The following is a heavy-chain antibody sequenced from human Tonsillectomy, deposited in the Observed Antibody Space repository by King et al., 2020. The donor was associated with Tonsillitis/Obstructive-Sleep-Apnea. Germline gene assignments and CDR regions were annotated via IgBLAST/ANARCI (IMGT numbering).Heavy chain of an antibody. CDR1: GYTFTGYY. J-gene: IGHJ4*02. CDR2: INPNSGGT. D-gene: IGHD2-2*01. V-gene: IGHV1-2*02. Sequence: QLVQSGAEVKKPGASVKVSCKASGYTFTGYYMHWVRQAPGQGLEWMGWINPNSGGTNYAQKFQGRVTMTRDTSISTAYMELSRLRSDDTAVYYCARVRDCSSTSCYEGAFDYWGQGTLVTVSS. CDR3: ARVRDCSSTSCYEGAFDY.